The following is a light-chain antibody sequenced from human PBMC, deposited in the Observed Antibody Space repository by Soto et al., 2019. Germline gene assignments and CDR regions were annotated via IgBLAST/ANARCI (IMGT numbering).Light chain of an antibody. CDR2: QVS. Sequence: QSALTQPASVSWSPGQSITISCTGTSSDVGGYNYVSWYQQHPGKAPKLIIYQVSYRPSGVSDRFSGSKSGNTASLTISGLQAEDEADYYCDSYTSTNTPYVFGTGTKVTVL. CDR3: DSYTSTNTPYV. CDR1: SSDVGGYNY. V-gene: IGLV2-14*01. J-gene: IGLJ1*01.